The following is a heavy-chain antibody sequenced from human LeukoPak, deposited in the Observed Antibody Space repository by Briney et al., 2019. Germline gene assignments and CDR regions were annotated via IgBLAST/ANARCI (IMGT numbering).Heavy chain of an antibody. V-gene: IGHV3-30*04. CDR2: ISYDGSNK. J-gene: IGHJ4*02. CDR1: GFTFSSYA. Sequence: GGSLRLSCAASGFTFSSYAMHWVRQAPGKGLEWVAVISYDGSNKYYADSVKGRFTISRDNSKNTLYLQMNSLTSDDTAIYYCARDVFLGAVAGRRADYWGQGTLVTVSS. CDR3: ARDVFLGAVAGRRADY. D-gene: IGHD6-19*01.